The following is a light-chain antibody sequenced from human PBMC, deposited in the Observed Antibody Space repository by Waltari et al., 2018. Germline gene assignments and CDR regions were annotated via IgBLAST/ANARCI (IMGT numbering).Light chain of an antibody. CDR3: LQRTNWPYS. V-gene: IGKV3D-15*01. CDR2: GAS. J-gene: IGKJ2*03. CDR1: QSVEKY. Sequence: EVVMTQSPATLSQSPGERAILSCRASQSVEKYLAWYHQKPGQAPRLLIYGASTRATGVPDRFTGGGSGTDFTLTISSLEPEDAGIFYCLQRTNWPYSFGQGTKVEI.